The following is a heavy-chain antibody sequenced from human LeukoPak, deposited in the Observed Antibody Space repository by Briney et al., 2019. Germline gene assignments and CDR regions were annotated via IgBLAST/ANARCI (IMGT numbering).Heavy chain of an antibody. Sequence: GGSLRLSCAASGFTFSSYAMSWVRQAPGKGLEWVSAISGSGGSTYYADSVKGRFTISRDNSKNTLYLQMNSLRAEDTAVYYCAKVGEGQQLPGFVVDYWGQGTLVTVSS. J-gene: IGHJ4*02. CDR2: ISGSGGST. CDR1: GFTFSSYA. CDR3: AKVGEGQQLPGFVVDY. D-gene: IGHD6-13*01. V-gene: IGHV3-23*01.